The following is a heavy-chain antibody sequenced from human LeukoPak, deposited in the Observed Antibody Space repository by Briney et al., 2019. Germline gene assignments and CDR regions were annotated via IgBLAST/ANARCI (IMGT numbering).Heavy chain of an antibody. CDR1: GFTFSSYA. Sequence: GGSLRLSCAASGFTFSSYAMHWVRQAPGKGLEWVAVISYDGSNKYYADSVKGRFTISRDNSKNTLYLQMNSLRAEDTAMYYCARDRGGLDYYYYGMDVWGQGTTVTVSS. CDR2: ISYDGSNK. D-gene: IGHD3-10*01. CDR3: ARDRGGLDYYYYGMDV. V-gene: IGHV3-30-3*01. J-gene: IGHJ6*02.